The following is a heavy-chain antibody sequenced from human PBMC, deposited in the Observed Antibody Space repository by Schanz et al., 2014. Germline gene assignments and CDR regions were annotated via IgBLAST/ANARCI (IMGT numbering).Heavy chain of an antibody. V-gene: IGHV4-61*02. Sequence: QVQLQESGPGLVKPSQTLSLTCTVSGGSISSGSYYWSWIRQPAGKGLEWIGRIYTSGSTSFNPSLKSRLTMSVDTSKNQFSLRLSSVTAADTAVYYCARHGGIPYYPMDVWGQGTMVTVSS. CDR1: GGSISSGSYY. J-gene: IGHJ6*02. D-gene: IGHD3-16*01. CDR2: IYTSGST. CDR3: ARHGGIPYYPMDV.